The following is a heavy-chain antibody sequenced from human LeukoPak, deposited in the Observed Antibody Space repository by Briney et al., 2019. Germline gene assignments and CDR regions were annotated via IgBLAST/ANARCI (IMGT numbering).Heavy chain of an antibody. D-gene: IGHD1-26*01. CDR3: ARHQYSGSYFDY. CDR2: INHSGST. Sequence: SETLSLTCAVYGGPFSGYYWSWIRQPPGKGLEWIGEINHSGSTNYNPSLKSRVTISVDTSKNQFSLKLSSVTAADTAVYYCARHQYSGSYFDYWGQGTLVTVSS. V-gene: IGHV4-34*01. CDR1: GGPFSGYY. J-gene: IGHJ4*02.